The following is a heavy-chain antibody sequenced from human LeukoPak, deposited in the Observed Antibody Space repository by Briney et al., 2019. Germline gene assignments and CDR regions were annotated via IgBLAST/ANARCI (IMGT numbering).Heavy chain of an antibody. CDR3: ARDPGCSGYGQSPFDY. CDR2: INAGNGNT. CDR1: GYTFTSYA. Sequence: ASVKVSCKASGYTFTSYAMHWVRQAPGQRLEWMGWINAGNGNTKYSQKFQGRVTITSDTSASTAYMELSSLRSEDTAVYYCARDPGCSGYGQSPFDYWGQGTLVTVSS. J-gene: IGHJ4*02. D-gene: IGHD5-12*01. V-gene: IGHV1-3*01.